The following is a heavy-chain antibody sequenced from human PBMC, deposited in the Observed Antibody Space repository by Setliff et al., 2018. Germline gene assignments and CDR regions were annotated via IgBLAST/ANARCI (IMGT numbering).Heavy chain of an antibody. Sequence: PRLSCAASGFTFSSSSMTWVRQAPGKGLEWVSAINGGGTATYYADSVKGRFTISRDNSKNTLYLQMNSLRAEDTAVYYCAKYTRVVTTTCFDYWGQGTLVTVSS. CDR3: AKYTRVVTTTCFDY. J-gene: IGHJ4*02. CDR1: GFTFSSSS. D-gene: IGHD2-15*01. CDR2: INGGGTAT. V-gene: IGHV3-23*01.